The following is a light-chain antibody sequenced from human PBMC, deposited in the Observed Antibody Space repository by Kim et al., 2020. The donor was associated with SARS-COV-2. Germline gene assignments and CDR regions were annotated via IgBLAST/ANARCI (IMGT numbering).Light chain of an antibody. CDR3: MQALQSPYT. J-gene: IGKJ2*01. CDR1: QSLLHSNGYNY. V-gene: IGKV2-28*01. Sequence: DIVMTQSPLSLPVTPGEPASTSCRSSQSLLHSNGYNYLDWYLQKPGQSPQLLICLGSNRASGVPDRFSGSGSGTDFTLDISRVEAEDVGVYYCMQALQSPYTFGQGTKLEI. CDR2: LGS.